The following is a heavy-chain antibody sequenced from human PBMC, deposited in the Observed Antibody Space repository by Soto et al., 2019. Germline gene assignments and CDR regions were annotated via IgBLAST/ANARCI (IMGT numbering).Heavy chain of an antibody. CDR2: ISAYNGNP. D-gene: IGHD2-2*01. Sequence: QVQLVQSGPEVQKPGASVKVACKASGYPFTSYGISWVRQAPGQGLEWMGWISAYNGNPNYAQKLPGRVTMSTASSTSTAYMELMSLRSDGTAVYSFGRGVEADLWGRGNLVTVSS. CDR3: GRGVEADL. V-gene: IGHV1-18*04. J-gene: IGHJ2*01. CDR1: GYPFTSYG.